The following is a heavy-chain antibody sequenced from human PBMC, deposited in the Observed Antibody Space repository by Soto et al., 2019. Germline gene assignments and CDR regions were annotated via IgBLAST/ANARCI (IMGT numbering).Heavy chain of an antibody. CDR1: GFTFSSYS. CDR3: ARESRGPSQLVFGVYYYYYMDV. Sequence: SGGSLRLSCAASGFTFSSYSMNWVRQAPGKGLEWVSGINSNGGNTGYADSVKGRFTISRDNAKNSLYLQMNSLRAEDTALYHCARESRGPSQLVFGVYYYYYMDVWGKGTTVTVSS. D-gene: IGHD3-10*02. V-gene: IGHV3-20*01. J-gene: IGHJ6*03. CDR2: INSNGGNT.